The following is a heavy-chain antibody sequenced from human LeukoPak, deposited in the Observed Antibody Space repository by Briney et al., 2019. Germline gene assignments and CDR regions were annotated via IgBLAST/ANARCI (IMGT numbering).Heavy chain of an antibody. Sequence: SETLSLTCTVSGGSITSYCWSWIRQPPGKGLEWIGYIYYSGSTNYNPSLKSRVTISVDTSKNQFSLKLSSVTAADTAVYYCARQRRSIAALDYWGQGTLVTVSS. CDR3: ARQRRSIAALDY. D-gene: IGHD6-6*01. CDR2: IYYSGST. V-gene: IGHV4-59*08. J-gene: IGHJ4*02. CDR1: GGSITSYC.